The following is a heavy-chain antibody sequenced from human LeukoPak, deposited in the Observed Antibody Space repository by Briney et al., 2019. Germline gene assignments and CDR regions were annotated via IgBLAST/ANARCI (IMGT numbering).Heavy chain of an antibody. CDR3: AKVVLDSSGYRFDY. CDR1: GFTFSRYA. Sequence: GGSLRLSCAASGFTFSRYAMSWVRQAPGKGLEWVSTISGSGVSTYYADSVKGRFTISRDNSRNTLYLQMHSLGAEDTAIYYCAKVVLDSSGYRFDYWGQGTLVTVSS. CDR2: ISGSGVST. J-gene: IGHJ4*02. V-gene: IGHV3-23*01. D-gene: IGHD3-22*01.